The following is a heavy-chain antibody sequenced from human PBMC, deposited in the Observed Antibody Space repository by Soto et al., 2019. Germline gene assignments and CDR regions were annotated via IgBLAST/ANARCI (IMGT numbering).Heavy chain of an antibody. CDR1: GFTFSSDS. Sequence: PGGSLRLSCAASGFTFSSDSMNWVRQAPGKGLEWVSYISSSSSTTYYADSVKGRFTISRDNAKNSLYLQMNSLRAEDTAVYYCAALYGSGSPDDAFDIWGQGTMVTVSS. V-gene: IGHV3-48*01. J-gene: IGHJ3*02. D-gene: IGHD3-10*01. CDR3: AALYGSGSPDDAFDI. CDR2: ISSSSSTT.